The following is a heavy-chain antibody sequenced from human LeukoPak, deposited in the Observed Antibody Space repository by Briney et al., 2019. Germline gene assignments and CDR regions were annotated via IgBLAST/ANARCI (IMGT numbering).Heavy chain of an antibody. D-gene: IGHD6-19*01. V-gene: IGHV1-8*01. CDR2: MNSNSGNT. CDR1: GYTFTSYD. CDR3: ARALRGVAVAGTSYYFDY. Sequence: ASVKVSCKASGYTFTSYDINWVRQATGQGLEWMGWMNSNSGNTGYAQKFRGRVIMTRNTSISTAYMELSSLRSEDTAVYYCARALRGVAVAGTSYYFDYWGQGTLVTVSS. J-gene: IGHJ4*02.